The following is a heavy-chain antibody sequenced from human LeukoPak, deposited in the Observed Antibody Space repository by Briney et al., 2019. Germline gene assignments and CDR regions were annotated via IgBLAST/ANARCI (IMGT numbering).Heavy chain of an antibody. J-gene: IGHJ4*02. D-gene: IGHD3-9*01. Sequence: GASVKVSCKASGYTFTSYYVHWVRQAPGQGLEWMGIINPSGGSTTYAQKFQGRVTMTSDTSTSTVYMELSSLRSDDTAVYYCARRGILTGYMFDYWGQGTLVTVSS. V-gene: IGHV1-46*03. CDR2: INPSGGST. CDR1: GYTFTSYY. CDR3: ARRGILTGYMFDY.